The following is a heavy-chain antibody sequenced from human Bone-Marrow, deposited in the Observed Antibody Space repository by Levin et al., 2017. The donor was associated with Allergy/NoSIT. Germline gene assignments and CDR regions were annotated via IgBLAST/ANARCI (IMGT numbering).Heavy chain of an antibody. CDR3: ARDAIAVAGMRFDY. CDR1: GYTFTSYG. D-gene: IGHD6-19*01. J-gene: IGHJ4*02. Sequence: GESLKISCQASGYTFTSYGISWVRQAPGQGLEWMGWISAYNGNTNYAQKLQGRVTMTTDTSTSTAYMELRSLRSDDTAVYYCARDAIAVAGMRFDYWGQGTLVTVSS. V-gene: IGHV1-18*01. CDR2: ISAYNGNT.